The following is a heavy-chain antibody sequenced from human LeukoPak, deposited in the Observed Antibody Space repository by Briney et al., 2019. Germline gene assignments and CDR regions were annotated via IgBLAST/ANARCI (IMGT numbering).Heavy chain of an antibody. Sequence: GGSLRLSCAASGFTFSSYAVSWVRQAPGKGLEWVSAISGSGGSTYYADSVKGRFTISRDNSKNTLYLQMNSLRAEDTAVCYCARDLGYYDSSGYYYYYYYGMDVWGQGTTVTVSS. J-gene: IGHJ6*02. CDR2: ISGSGGST. D-gene: IGHD3-22*01. V-gene: IGHV3-23*01. CDR3: ARDLGYYDSSGYYYYYYYGMDV. CDR1: GFTFSSYA.